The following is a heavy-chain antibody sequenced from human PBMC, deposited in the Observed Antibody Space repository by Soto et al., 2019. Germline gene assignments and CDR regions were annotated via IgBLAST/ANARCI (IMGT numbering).Heavy chain of an antibody. CDR3: ARRNYDEEGYFFDF. CDR2: IYDSGTT. J-gene: IGHJ4*02. D-gene: IGHD4-17*01. Sequence: SETLSLTCTVSGGSITGYYWSWIRLPPGKGLEWIGYIYDSGTTTYNAALKSRVSISAETSKNQFSLNLRSVTAADTAIYYCARRNYDEEGYFFDFWGQGVLVTVS. V-gene: IGHV4-4*09. CDR1: GGSITGYY.